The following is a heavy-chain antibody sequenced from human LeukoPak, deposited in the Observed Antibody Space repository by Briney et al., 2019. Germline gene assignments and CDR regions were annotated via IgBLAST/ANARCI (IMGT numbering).Heavy chain of an antibody. CDR1: GFTFSTYA. D-gene: IGHD4-17*01. Sequence: PGGSLRLSCVVSGFTFSTYAMSWVRQAPGKGLEWVGFIRSKAYGGTTEYAASVKGRFTISRDDSKSIAYLQMNSLKTEDTAVYYCTRDISPTAQGYYYGMDVWGQGTTVTVSS. CDR2: IRSKAYGGTT. J-gene: IGHJ6*02. V-gene: IGHV3-49*04. CDR3: TRDISPTAQGYYYGMDV.